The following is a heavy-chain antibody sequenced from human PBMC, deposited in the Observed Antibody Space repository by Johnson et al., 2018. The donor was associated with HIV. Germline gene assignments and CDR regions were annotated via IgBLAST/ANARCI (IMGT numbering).Heavy chain of an antibody. CDR1: GFTFSSYG. Sequence: QVQLVESGGGVVQPGGSLRLSCAASGFTFSSYGMHWVRQAPGQGLEWVAFIRYDGSSKYYADSVKVRFTVSRDKSKNTLYLQMNSLRAEDTAVYYCASTSSGWFYAFDIWGQGTMVTVSS. D-gene: IGHD6-19*01. CDR2: IRYDGSSK. CDR3: ASTSSGWFYAFDI. V-gene: IGHV3-30*02. J-gene: IGHJ3*02.